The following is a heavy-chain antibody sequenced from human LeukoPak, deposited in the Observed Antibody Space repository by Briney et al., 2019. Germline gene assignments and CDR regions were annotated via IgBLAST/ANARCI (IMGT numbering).Heavy chain of an antibody. D-gene: IGHD5-18*01. Sequence: GGSLRLSCAASGFTFDDYAMHWVRQAPGKGLEWVSGISGSGGSTYYADSVKGRFTISRDNSKNTLYLQMNSLRAEDTAVYYCAKDLAGYSYGYRDYWGQGTLVTVSS. CDR3: AKDLAGYSYGYRDY. CDR1: GFTFDDYA. J-gene: IGHJ4*02. V-gene: IGHV3-23*01. CDR2: ISGSGGST.